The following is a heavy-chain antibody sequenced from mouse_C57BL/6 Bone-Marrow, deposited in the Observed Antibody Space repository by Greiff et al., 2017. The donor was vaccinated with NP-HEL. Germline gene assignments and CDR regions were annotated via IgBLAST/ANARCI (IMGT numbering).Heavy chain of an antibody. CDR1: GYTFTSYG. D-gene: IGHD2-5*01. CDR3: ARSDYSTFAY. Sequence: QVQLKESGAELARPGASVKLSCKASGYTFTSYGISWVKQRTGQGLEWIGEIYPRSGNTYYNEKFKGKATLTADKSSSTAYMELRSLTSEDSAVYFCARSDYSTFAYWGQGTLVTVSA. J-gene: IGHJ3*01. CDR2: IYPRSGNT. V-gene: IGHV1-81*01.